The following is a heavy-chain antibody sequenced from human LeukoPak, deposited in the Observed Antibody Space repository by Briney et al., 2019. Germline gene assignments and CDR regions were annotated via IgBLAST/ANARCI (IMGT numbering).Heavy chain of an antibody. J-gene: IGHJ4*02. CDR1: GGSLSSSSYY. V-gene: IGHV4-39*01. CDR3: ARQLGYCSSTSCYADKVDY. Sequence: PSETLSLTCTVSGGSLSSSSYYWGWIRQPPGKGLEWIGRIYYSGSTYYNPSLKSRVTISVDTSKNQFYLKLSSVTAADTAVYYCARQLGYCSSTSCYADKVDYWGQGTLVTVSS. D-gene: IGHD2-2*01. CDR2: IYYSGST.